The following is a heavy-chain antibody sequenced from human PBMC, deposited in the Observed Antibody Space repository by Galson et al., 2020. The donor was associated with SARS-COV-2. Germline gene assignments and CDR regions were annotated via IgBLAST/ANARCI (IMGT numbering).Heavy chain of an antibody. V-gene: IGHV3-30*01. Sequence: GQSLKIYCAASGFTSSSYAMHWVRQAPGKGLEWVAVISYDGSNKYYADSAKGRFTISRDNSMNTLYVQMNSLRAEDTAVYYCARPYSGSYFSYFDYWGQGTLVTVSS. D-gene: IGHD1-26*01. CDR1: GFTSSSYA. CDR2: ISYDGSNK. CDR3: ARPYSGSYFSYFDY. J-gene: IGHJ4*02.